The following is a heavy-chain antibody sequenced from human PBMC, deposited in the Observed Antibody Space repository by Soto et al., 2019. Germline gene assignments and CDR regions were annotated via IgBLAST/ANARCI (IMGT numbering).Heavy chain of an antibody. Sequence: GGSLRLSCAASGLAFNRYWMHWVRLAPGKGLVWVSHINTDGTNINYADSVKGRFTISRDNAKSTLFLQVNSLRDDDTAVYYCARDMVGAPPSIDYWGQGTLVTVSS. CDR3: ARDMVGAPPSIDY. CDR1: GLAFNRYW. J-gene: IGHJ4*02. CDR2: INTDGTNI. D-gene: IGHD1-26*01. V-gene: IGHV3-74*01.